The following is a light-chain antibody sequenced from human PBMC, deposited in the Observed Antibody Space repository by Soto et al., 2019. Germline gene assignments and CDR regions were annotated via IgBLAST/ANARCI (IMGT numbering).Light chain of an antibody. CDR3: QQYGSSPSWT. CDR2: GAS. Sequence: DIVLTQSPATLSLSPGDRATLSCRASRSVSRTYFAWYQQRPGQAPRLLIYGASNRATGIPDRFTGSGSGTDFTLTITRLDPEDFAVYYCQQYGSSPSWTFGQGTKVDIK. J-gene: IGKJ1*01. V-gene: IGKV3-20*01. CDR1: RSVSRTY.